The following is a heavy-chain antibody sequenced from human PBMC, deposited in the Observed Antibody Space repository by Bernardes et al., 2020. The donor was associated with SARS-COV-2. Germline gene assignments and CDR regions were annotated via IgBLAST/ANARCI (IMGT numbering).Heavy chain of an antibody. Sequence: SATLSLTCTVSGGSISSSSYYWGWIRQPPGKGLEWIGSIYYSGSTYYNPSLKSRVTISVDTSKNQFSLKLSSVTAADTAVYYCARADYSNYYYYYMDVWGKGTTVTVSS. CDR1: GGSISSSSYY. CDR3: ARADYSNYYYYYMDV. V-gene: IGHV4-39*07. J-gene: IGHJ6*03. D-gene: IGHD4-4*01. CDR2: IYYSGST.